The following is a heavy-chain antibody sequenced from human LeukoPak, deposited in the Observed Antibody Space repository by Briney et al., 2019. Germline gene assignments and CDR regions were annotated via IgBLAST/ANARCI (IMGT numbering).Heavy chain of an antibody. CDR2: MNPNSGNT. D-gene: IGHD6-19*01. CDR1: GYTFSSYD. CDR3: ARRAVGNSYYYSMDV. Sequence: GASVKVSCKASGYTFSSYDINWVRQATGQGLEWMGWMNPNSGNTGYAQKSQGRVTITRNTSISTAFMELSSLRSEDTAVYYCARRAVGNSYYYSMDVWGKGTTVTVSS. V-gene: IGHV1-8*03. J-gene: IGHJ6*03.